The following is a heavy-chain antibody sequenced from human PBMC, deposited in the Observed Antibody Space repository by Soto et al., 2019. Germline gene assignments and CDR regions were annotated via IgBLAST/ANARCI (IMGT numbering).Heavy chain of an antibody. Sequence: QVQLVESGGGLVPPGGSLRLSCAGSGFTFGDSYMSWIRQAPGKGLEWLSYISPGSRYPAYADSVKGRFTISGDNAKRSLYLQMMSLTSEDTAIYYCVRGGGGGLFDPWGQGTMVTVSS. J-gene: IGHJ5*02. CDR3: VRGGGGGLFDP. D-gene: IGHD2-15*01. CDR1: GFTFGDSY. CDR2: ISPGSRYP. V-gene: IGHV3-11*06.